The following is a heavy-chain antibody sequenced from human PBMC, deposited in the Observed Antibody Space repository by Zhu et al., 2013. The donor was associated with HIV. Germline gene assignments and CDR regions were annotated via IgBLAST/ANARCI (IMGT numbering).Heavy chain of an antibody. D-gene: IGHD3-22*01. J-gene: IGHJ4*02. CDR3: ATVYNYRINFDY. V-gene: IGHV3-48*04. CDR2: ISSSSSTI. CDR1: GFTFSSYS. Sequence: EVQLVESGGGLVQPGGSLRLSCAASGFTFSSYSMNWVRQAPGKGLEWVSYISSSSSTIYYADSVKGRFTISRDNAKNSLYLQMSGLRAEDTAVLYCATVYNYRINFDYWGQGTLVTVSS.